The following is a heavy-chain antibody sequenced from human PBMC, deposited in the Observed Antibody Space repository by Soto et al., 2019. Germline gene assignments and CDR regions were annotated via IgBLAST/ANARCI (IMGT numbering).Heavy chain of an antibody. J-gene: IGHJ4*02. V-gene: IGHV4-39*01. CDR3: ARHFGFGDVVVPAATYYFDY. CDR1: GGSISSSSYY. D-gene: IGHD2-2*01. CDR2: IYYSGST. Sequence: SETLSLTCTVSGGSISSSSYYWGWIRQPPGKGLEWIGSIYYSGSTYYNPSLKSRVTISVDTSKNQFSLKLSSVTAADTAVYYCARHFGFGDVVVPAATYYFDYWGQGTLVTVSS.